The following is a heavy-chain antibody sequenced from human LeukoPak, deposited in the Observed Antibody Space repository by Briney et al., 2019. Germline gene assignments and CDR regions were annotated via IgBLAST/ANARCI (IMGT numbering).Heavy chain of an antibody. CDR3: AKDLKGGITGTTSAIDY. CDR1: GFTFSSYG. J-gene: IGHJ4*02. V-gene: IGHV3-30*02. D-gene: IGHD1-7*01. CDR2: IWYDGSNK. Sequence: GGSLRLSCAASGFTFSSYGMHWVRQAPGKGLEWVAVIWYDGSNKYYADSVKGRFTISRDNSKNTLYLQMNSLRAEDTAVYYCAKDLKGGITGTTSAIDYWGQGTLVTVSS.